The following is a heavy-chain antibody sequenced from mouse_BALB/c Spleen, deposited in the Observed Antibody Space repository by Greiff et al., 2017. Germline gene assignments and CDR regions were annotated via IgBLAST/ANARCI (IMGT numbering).Heavy chain of an antibody. Sequence: QVQLQQSGPELVKPGASVKISCKASGYAFSSSWMNWVKQRPGQGLEWIGRIYPGDGDTNYNGKFKGKATLTADKSSSTAYMQLSSLTSVDSAVYVCARTGLVNAMDYWGQGTSVTVSS. V-gene: IGHV1-82*01. CDR1: GYAFSSSW. J-gene: IGHJ4*01. D-gene: IGHD2-5*01. CDR2: IYPGDGDT. CDR3: ARTGLVNAMDY.